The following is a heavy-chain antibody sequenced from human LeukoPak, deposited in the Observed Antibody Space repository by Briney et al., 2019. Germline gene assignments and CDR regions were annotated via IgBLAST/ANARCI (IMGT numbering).Heavy chain of an antibody. CDR3: AKGYGDYSDWFDP. J-gene: IGHJ5*02. V-gene: IGHV1-2*02. CDR1: GYTFSGRY. CDR2: INPNSGAT. Sequence: ASVTVSCKASGYTFSGRYVHWVRQAPGQGLEWMGWINPNSGATKYAQNFQGRLTMTGDTSITTAYMELSGLTSDDTAVYYCAKGYGDYSDWFDPWGQGTPVTVSS. D-gene: IGHD5-18*01.